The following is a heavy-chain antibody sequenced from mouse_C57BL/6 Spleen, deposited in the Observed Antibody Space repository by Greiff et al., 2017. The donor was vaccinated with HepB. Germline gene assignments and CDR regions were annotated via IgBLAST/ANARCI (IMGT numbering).Heavy chain of an antibody. CDR3: AKGSSGPPFDY. CDR1: GYSITSGYY. D-gene: IGHD3-2*02. Sequence: EVKLQESGPGLVKPSQSLSLTCSVTGYSITSGYYWNWIRQFPGNKLEWMGYISYDGSNNYNPSLKNRISITRDTSKNQFFLKLNSVTTEDTATYYCAKGSSGPPFDYWGQGTTLTVSS. J-gene: IGHJ2*01. CDR2: ISYDGSN. V-gene: IGHV3-6*01.